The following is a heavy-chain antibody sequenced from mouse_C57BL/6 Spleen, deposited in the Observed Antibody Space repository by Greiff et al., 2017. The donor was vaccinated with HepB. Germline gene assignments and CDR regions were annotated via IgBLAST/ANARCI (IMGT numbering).Heavy chain of an antibody. CDR3: AREDGHYGSSYSWFAY. CDR1: GYTFTSYW. V-gene: IGHV1-53*01. CDR2: INPSNGGT. Sequence: QVQLQQPGTELVKPGASVKLSCKASGYTFTSYWMHWVKQRPGQGLEWIGNINPSNGGTNYNEKFKSKATLTVDKSSSTAYMQLSSLTSEDSAVYYCAREDGHYGSSYSWFAYWGQGTLVTVSA. D-gene: IGHD1-1*01. J-gene: IGHJ3*01.